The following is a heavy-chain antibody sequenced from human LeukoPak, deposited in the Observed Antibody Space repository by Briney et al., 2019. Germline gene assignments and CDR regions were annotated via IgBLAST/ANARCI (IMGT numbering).Heavy chain of an antibody. J-gene: IGHJ4*02. V-gene: IGHV1-69*13. D-gene: IGHD3-10*01. Sequence: SVKVSCKASGGTFSSYAINWVRQAPGQGLEWMGRIVPIFGTTNYAQNFQGRVTITADESTSTAYMELSSLRSEDTAVYYCTRSRGSGSYLDYWGQGTLVTVSS. CDR2: IVPIFGTT. CDR1: GGTFSSYA. CDR3: TRSRGSGSYLDY.